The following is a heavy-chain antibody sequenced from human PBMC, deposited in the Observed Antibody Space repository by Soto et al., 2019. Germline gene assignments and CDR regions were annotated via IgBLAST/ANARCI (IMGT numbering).Heavy chain of an antibody. CDR3: ARGTYTYGYAIDI. J-gene: IGHJ4*02. D-gene: IGHD5-18*01. CDR1: GGSISSGVYY. V-gene: IGHV4-31*03. Sequence: QVQLQESGPGLVKPSQTLSLTCSVSGGSISSGVYYCSWVRQHPGKGLEWIGYIDSSGSTYHNPSLESRVSISIDTSKNHSSLKLTSVTAAATAVYFCARGTYTYGYAIDIWGQGTLVTVSS. CDR2: IDSSGST.